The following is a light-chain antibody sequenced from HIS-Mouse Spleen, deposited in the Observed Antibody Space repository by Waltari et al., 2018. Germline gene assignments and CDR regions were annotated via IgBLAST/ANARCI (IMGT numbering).Light chain of an antibody. CDR2: SNN. Sequence: QSVLTQPPSASGTPGQRVTISCSGSSSNIGSNTVNWYQQLPGTAPKLLIYSNNQRPSAVPDRFSGSTSGTSASLAISGLQSEDEADYYCAAWDDSLNGWVFGGGTKLTVL. CDR1: SSNIGSNT. CDR3: AAWDDSLNGWV. J-gene: IGLJ3*02. V-gene: IGLV1-44*01.